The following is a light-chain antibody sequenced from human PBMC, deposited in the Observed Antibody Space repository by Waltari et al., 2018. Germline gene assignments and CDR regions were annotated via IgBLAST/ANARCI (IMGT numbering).Light chain of an antibody. CDR3: QSYDSDEGVV. CDR2: EDN. Sequence: NSLLTQPHSVSESPGKTVTISCTRTSDSIASNYVQWYQQRPGSAPTTVIFEDNQRPAGVPDLLSSSIDTSSNAASLTISGLKTEDESLYYCQSYDSDEGVVFGGGTKLTVL. V-gene: IGLV6-57*03. CDR1: SDSIASNY. J-gene: IGLJ2*01.